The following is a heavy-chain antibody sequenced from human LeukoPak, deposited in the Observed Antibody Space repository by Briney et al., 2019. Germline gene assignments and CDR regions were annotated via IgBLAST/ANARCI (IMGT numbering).Heavy chain of an antibody. D-gene: IGHD1-26*01. CDR1: GFTFSSYA. Sequence: GGSLRLYCAASGFTFSSYAVSWVRQGPGKGLEWVSGISGSGGATDYADSVKGRFTISRDNSRNTLYLQMNSLSTEDTAVYYCATRGNYRSFDYWGQGTLVTVSS. J-gene: IGHJ4*02. V-gene: IGHV3-23*01. CDR3: ATRGNYRSFDY. CDR2: ISGSGGAT.